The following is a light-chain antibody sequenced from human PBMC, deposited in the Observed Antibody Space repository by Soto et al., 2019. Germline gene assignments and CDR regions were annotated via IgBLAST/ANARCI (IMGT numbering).Light chain of an antibody. CDR2: EGS. Sequence: QSALTQPASVSGSPGQSITISCTGTSSDVGSYNLVSWYQQHPGKAPKLMIYEGSKRPSGVSNRFSGSKSGNTASLTISGLQAEDEAEYYCCSYAGSSYVFGTGTKLTVL. J-gene: IGLJ1*01. V-gene: IGLV2-23*01. CDR3: CSYAGSSYV. CDR1: SSDVGSYNL.